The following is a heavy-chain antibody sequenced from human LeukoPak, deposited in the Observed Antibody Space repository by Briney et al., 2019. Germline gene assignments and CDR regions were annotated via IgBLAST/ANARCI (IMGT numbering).Heavy chain of an antibody. CDR3: TTDLDYYDAAGYPH. CDR2: IKSKIDGGTG. D-gene: IGHD3-16*01. J-gene: IGHJ4*02. Sequence: GGSLRLSCLTSGFTLGTNAMSWVRQAPGKGLEWVGRIKSKIDGGTGDYATPVKGRFAISRDDSKNTMYLQMSSLKVEDTAVYYCTTDLDYYDAAGYPHWGQGALVTVSS. CDR1: GFTLGTNA. V-gene: IGHV3-15*01.